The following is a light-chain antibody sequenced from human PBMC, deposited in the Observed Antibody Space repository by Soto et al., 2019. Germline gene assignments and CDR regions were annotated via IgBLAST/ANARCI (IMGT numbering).Light chain of an antibody. Sequence: DIQMTQSPSTLSGSVGDRVTITCRASQTISSWLAWYQQKPGKAPKLLIYKASTLKSGVPSRFSGSGSGTEFTLTISSLQPDDFATYYCQHSYGTPRTFGQGTKVDIK. CDR2: KAS. CDR3: QHSYGTPRT. CDR1: QTISSW. J-gene: IGKJ1*01. V-gene: IGKV1-5*03.